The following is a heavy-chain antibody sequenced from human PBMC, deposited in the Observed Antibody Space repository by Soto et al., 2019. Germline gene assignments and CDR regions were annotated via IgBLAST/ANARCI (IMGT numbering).Heavy chain of an antibody. J-gene: IGHJ6*02. CDR1: RGTFGSYA. D-gene: IGHD3-9*01. CDR3: ARGAYDIWTGYQAYYGMDV. V-gene: IGHV1-69*13. CDR2: IIPIFGTA. Sequence: GASVKVSCRASRGTFGSYAMSWVRQAPGQGLEWMGGIIPIFGTANYAQKFQGRVTITADESTSTAYMELSSLRSEDTAVYYCARGAYDIWTGYQAYYGMDVWGQGTTVTVS.